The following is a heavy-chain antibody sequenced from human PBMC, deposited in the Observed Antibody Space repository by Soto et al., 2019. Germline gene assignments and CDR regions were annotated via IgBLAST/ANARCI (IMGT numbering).Heavy chain of an antibody. D-gene: IGHD5-12*01. CDR3: ARGAGYDPFDY. J-gene: IGHJ4*02. V-gene: IGHV4-31*03. CDR2: IYYSELT. CDR1: GDSVSSFGSY. Sequence: SETLSLTCIVSGDSVSSFGSYWTWIRQRPGKGLEWIGYIYYSELTDYNPSLKSRVAISLDTSRNQFSLQLTSVTAADRAVYYCARGAGYDPFDYWGQGVLVTVSS.